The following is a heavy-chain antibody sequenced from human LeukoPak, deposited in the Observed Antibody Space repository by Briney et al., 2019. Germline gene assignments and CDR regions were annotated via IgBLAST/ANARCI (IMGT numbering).Heavy chain of an antibody. CDR3: ARAYYESSAYRHAVYFDY. CDR1: GYTFTSYA. CDR2: INAGNGNT. V-gene: IGHV1-3*01. Sequence: GASVKVSCKASGYTFTSYAMHWVRQAPGQRLEWMGWINAGNGNTKYSQKFQGRVTITRDTSASTVYMHLSSLSSDDTAVYYCARAYYESSAYRHAVYFDYWGQGTLVTVSS. J-gene: IGHJ4*02. D-gene: IGHD3-22*01.